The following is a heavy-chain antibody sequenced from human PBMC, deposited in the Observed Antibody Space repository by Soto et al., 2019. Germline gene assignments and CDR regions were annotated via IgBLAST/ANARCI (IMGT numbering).Heavy chain of an antibody. CDR1: GFTFSSYS. V-gene: IGHV3-21*01. CDR2: ISSSSSYI. D-gene: IGHD1-26*01. J-gene: IGHJ4*02. CDR3: ARGSSFIVGATTVDY. Sequence: GGSLRLSCAASGFTFSSYSMNWVRQAPGKGLEWVSSISSSSSYIYYADSVKGRFTISRDNAKNSLYLQMNSLRAEDTAVYYCARGSSFIVGATTVDYWGQGTLVTVSS.